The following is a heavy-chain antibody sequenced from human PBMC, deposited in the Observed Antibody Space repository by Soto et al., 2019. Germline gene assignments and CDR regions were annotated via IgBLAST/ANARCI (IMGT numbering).Heavy chain of an antibody. J-gene: IGHJ3*02. V-gene: IGHV1-18*01. CDR1: GDTFISSG. Sequence: ASVKVSCKASGDTFISSGISWVRQAPGQGLERMGWISGYKSDTNYAQKLQGRVTLTTDTSTSTAYMELRSLTPGDTAIYYCARIEYCSGGNCYSAFDIWGQGTLVTVSS. D-gene: IGHD2-15*01. CDR2: ISGYKSDT. CDR3: ARIEYCSGGNCYSAFDI.